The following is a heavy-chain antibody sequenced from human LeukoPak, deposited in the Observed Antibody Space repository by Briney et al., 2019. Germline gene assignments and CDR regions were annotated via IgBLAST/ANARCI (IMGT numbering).Heavy chain of an antibody. CDR3: ARDRRDNRGWYAY. J-gene: IGHJ4*02. V-gene: IGHV3-30*03. Sequence: PGGSLRLSCAASGFTFSSYDMHWVRQAPGKGLEWVTVISYDGSNKYYGDSVKGRFTISRDNSKNTLYLKMNSLRAEDTAVYYCARDRRDNRGWYAYWGQGTLVTVSS. D-gene: IGHD6-19*01. CDR2: ISYDGSNK. CDR1: GFTFSSYD.